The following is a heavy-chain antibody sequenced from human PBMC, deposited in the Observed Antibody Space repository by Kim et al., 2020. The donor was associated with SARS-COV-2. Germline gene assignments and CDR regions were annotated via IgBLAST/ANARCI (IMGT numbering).Heavy chain of an antibody. CDR3: ARATGWKGVRGVIRTPDYYGMDV. J-gene: IGHJ6*02. Sequence: ASVKVSCKASGYTFTSYAMHWVRQAPGQRLEWMGWINAGNGNTKYSQKFQGRVTITRDTSASTAYMELSSLRSEDTAVYYCARATGWKGVRGVIRTPDYYGMDVWGQGTTVTVSS. CDR2: INAGNGNT. CDR1: GYTFTSYA. V-gene: IGHV1-3*01. D-gene: IGHD3-10*01.